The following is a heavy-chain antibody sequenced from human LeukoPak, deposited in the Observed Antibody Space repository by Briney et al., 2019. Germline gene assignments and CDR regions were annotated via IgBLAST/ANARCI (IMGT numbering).Heavy chain of an antibody. V-gene: IGHV5-51*01. D-gene: IGHD4-17*01. Sequence: GAPLKISCKGSGSPFTSYWIGWVRQMPGKGLEWMGIIYPGDSDTRYSPSFQGQVTISADKSISTAYLQWSSLKASDTAMYYCARAYGDYVAFDYWGQGTLVTVSS. CDR2: IYPGDSDT. CDR3: ARAYGDYVAFDY. CDR1: GSPFTSYW. J-gene: IGHJ4*02.